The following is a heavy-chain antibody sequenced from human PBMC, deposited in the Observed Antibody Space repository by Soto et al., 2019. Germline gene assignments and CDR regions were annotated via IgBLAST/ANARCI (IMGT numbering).Heavy chain of an antibody. Sequence: ASVKVSCKVSGYTLTELSMHWVRQAPGKGLEWMGGFDPEDGETIYAQKFQGRVTMTEDTSTDTAYMELGSLRSEDTAVYYCATSRDFWSGLLFDYWGQGTLVTVSS. J-gene: IGHJ4*02. CDR1: GYTLTELS. CDR3: ATSRDFWSGLLFDY. D-gene: IGHD3-3*01. V-gene: IGHV1-24*01. CDR2: FDPEDGET.